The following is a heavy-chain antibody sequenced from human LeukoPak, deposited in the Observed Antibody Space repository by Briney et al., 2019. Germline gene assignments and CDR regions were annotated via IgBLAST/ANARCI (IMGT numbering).Heavy chain of an antibody. CDR3: ARLFKDQPRTHYYYGMDV. CDR1: GFSLTDYS. Sequence: GGSLRLSCAASGFSLTDYSMTWIRQAPGKGLEWLSYISSTSDTIYYADSVKGRFTISRDNAKNSLFLQMDSLRVEDTAVYYCARLFKDQPRTHYYYGMDVWGQGTTVTVSS. CDR2: ISSTSDTI. V-gene: IGHV3-11*01. J-gene: IGHJ6*02.